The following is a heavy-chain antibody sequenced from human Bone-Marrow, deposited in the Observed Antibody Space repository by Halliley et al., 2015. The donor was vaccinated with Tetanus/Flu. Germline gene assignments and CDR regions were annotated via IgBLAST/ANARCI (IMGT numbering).Heavy chain of an antibody. V-gene: IGHV4-59*01. Sequence: TLSLTCTVSGGSINTFYWTWIRQPPGKGLEWIGYIYHSGRTNYNPSLKSRVTISVDTSLNQFSLRLSSVTAADTAVYYCARLPGIYDSGTGYQVNAYWGQGTLVTVSS. CDR2: IYHSGRT. CDR1: GGSINTFY. J-gene: IGHJ4*02. CDR3: ARLPGIYDSGTGYQVNAY. D-gene: IGHD3-3*01.